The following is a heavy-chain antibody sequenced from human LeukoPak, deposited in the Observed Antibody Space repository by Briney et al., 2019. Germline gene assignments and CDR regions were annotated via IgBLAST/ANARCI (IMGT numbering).Heavy chain of an antibody. CDR2: INHSGST. Sequence: SETLSLTCAVYGGSFSGYYWSWIRQPPGKGLEWIGEINHSGSTNYNPSLKSRVTISVDTSKNQFSLKLSSVTAADTAVYYCARGRSYGSGAPDYWGQGTLVTVSS. D-gene: IGHD3-10*01. CDR1: GGSFSGYY. V-gene: IGHV4-34*01. J-gene: IGHJ4*02. CDR3: ARGRSYGSGAPDY.